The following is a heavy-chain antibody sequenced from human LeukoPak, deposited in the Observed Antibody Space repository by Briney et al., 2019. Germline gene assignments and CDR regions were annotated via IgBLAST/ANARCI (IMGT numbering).Heavy chain of an antibody. Sequence: GGSLRLSCAASGFTFSNYAMSWVRQAPGKGLEWVSVISGSGVITYYADSVKGRFTISRDNSKNTLYLQMNSLRAEDTAVYYCAKEWWEPTRDDYFDYSGQGTLVTVSS. D-gene: IGHD1-26*01. CDR2: ISGSGVIT. V-gene: IGHV3-23*01. CDR3: AKEWWEPTRDDYFDY. J-gene: IGHJ4*02. CDR1: GFTFSNYA.